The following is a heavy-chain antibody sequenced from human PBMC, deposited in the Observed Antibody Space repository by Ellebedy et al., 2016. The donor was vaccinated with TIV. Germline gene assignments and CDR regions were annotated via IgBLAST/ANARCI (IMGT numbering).Heavy chain of an antibody. CDR2: ISWNSGSI. Sequence: GGSLRLSCAASGFTFDDYAMHWVRQAPGKGLEWVSGISWNSGSIGYADSVKGRFTISRDNAKNSLYLQMNSLRAEDTALYYCAKDNSYSSGWLFDYWGQGTLVTVSS. CDR3: AKDNSYSSGWLFDY. V-gene: IGHV3-9*01. D-gene: IGHD6-19*01. J-gene: IGHJ4*02. CDR1: GFTFDDYA.